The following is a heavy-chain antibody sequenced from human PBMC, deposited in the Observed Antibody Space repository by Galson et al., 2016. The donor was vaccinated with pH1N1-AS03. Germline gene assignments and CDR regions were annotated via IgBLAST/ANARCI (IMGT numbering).Heavy chain of an antibody. Sequence: SLRLSCAASGLTFSSYGMHWVRQAPGKGLEWVALIWYDGSKKDYADFVKGRFTISRDNSENRVYLQVNRLRAEDTAVYYCVREGISTGYSFDIWGQGTMVTVSS. D-gene: IGHD5-12*01. J-gene: IGHJ3*02. V-gene: IGHV3-33*01. CDR2: IWYDGSKK. CDR3: VREGISTGYSFDI. CDR1: GLTFSSYG.